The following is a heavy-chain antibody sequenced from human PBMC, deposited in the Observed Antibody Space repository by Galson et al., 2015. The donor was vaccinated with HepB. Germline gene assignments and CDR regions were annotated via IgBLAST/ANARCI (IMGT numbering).Heavy chain of an antibody. V-gene: IGHV3-21*01. CDR3: ARDPGSGWSQDAFDI. D-gene: IGHD6-19*01. Sequence: SLRLSCAASGFTFSSYSMNWVRQAPGKGLEWVSSISSSSSYIYYADSVKGRCTISRDNAKNSLYLQMNSLRAEDTAVYYCARDPGSGWSQDAFDIWGQGTMVTVSS. J-gene: IGHJ3*02. CDR2: ISSSSSYI. CDR1: GFTFSSYS.